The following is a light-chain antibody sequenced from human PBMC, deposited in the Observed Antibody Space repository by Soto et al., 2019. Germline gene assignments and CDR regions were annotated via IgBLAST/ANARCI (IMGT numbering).Light chain of an antibody. V-gene: IGKV4-1*01. Sequence: LDWYEQKPGKPPKLLLSGASARESGVPERFSGSGSGTVFTLSISSLQAEDVEIYYCQQYYTHPPTFGGGTKVDIK. CDR3: QQYYTHPPT. CDR2: GAS. J-gene: IGKJ4*02.